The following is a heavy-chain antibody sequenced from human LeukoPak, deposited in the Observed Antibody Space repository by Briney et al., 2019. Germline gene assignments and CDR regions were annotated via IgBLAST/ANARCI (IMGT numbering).Heavy chain of an antibody. V-gene: IGHV3-23*01. J-gene: IGHJ4*02. Sequence: GGSLRLSCAASGFTFSSYAMSWVRQAPGKGLEWVSAISGSGGSTYYADSVKGRFTISRDNSKSTLYLQMNSLRAEDTAVYYCAKPPAEYCSGGSCYYFDYWGQGTLVTVSS. CDR2: ISGSGGST. CDR3: AKPPAEYCSGGSCYYFDY. CDR1: GFTFSSYA. D-gene: IGHD2-15*01.